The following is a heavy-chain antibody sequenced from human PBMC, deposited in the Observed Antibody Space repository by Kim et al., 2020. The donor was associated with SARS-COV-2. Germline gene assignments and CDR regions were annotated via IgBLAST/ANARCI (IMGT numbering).Heavy chain of an antibody. D-gene: IGHD6-19*01. Sequence: YSPSFQGQVTISADKSISTAYLQWSSLKASDTAMYYCARHLGSGWSFDYWGQGTLVTVSS. CDR3: ARHLGSGWSFDY. V-gene: IGHV5-51*01. J-gene: IGHJ4*02.